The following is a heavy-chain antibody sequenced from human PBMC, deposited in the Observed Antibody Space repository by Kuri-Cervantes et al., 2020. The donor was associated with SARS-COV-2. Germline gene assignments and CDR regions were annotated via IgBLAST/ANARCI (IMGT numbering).Heavy chain of an antibody. Sequence: SVKVSCKASGYTFSSYAITWVRQAPGQGLEWMGRIIPIFGTANYAQKFQGRVTIIADKPTSTAYMELSSLRSEDTAVYYCARPYCSSTTCYDGTFDSWGQGTLVTVSS. CDR3: ARPYCSSTTCYDGTFDS. D-gene: IGHD2-2*01. CDR1: GYTFSSYA. J-gene: IGHJ4*02. V-gene: IGHV1-69*06. CDR2: IIPIFGTA.